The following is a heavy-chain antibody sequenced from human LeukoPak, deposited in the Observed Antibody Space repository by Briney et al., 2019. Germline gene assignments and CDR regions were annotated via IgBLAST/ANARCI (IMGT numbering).Heavy chain of an antibody. V-gene: IGHV3-48*03. Sequence: GGSLRLSCAASGFTFSSYEMNWVRQAPGKGLEWVSYISSSGSTIYYADSVKGRFTISRDNAKNSLYLQMNSLRAEDTAVYYCAREDKATIYDWGQGTLVTVSS. CDR3: AREDKATIYD. CDR2: ISSSGSTI. D-gene: IGHD5-24*01. CDR1: GFTFSSYE. J-gene: IGHJ4*02.